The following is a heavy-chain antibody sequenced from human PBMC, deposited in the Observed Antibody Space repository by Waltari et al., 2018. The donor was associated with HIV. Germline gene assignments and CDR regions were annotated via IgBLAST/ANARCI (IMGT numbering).Heavy chain of an antibody. D-gene: IGHD2-2*01. J-gene: IGHJ4*02. CDR2: ISYDGSNK. CDR1: GFTFSSYA. Sequence: QVQLVESGGGVVQPGRSLRLSCADSGFTFSSYAMHWVCQAPGKGLEWVAVISYDGSNKYYADSVKGRFTISRDNSKNTLYLQMNSLRAEDTAVYYCARAGGCSSTSCPGAHYFDYWGQGTLVTVSS. V-gene: IGHV3-30-3*01. CDR3: ARAGGCSSTSCPGAHYFDY.